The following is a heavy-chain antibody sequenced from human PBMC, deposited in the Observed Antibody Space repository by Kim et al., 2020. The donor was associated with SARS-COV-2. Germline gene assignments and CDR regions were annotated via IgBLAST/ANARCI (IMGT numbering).Heavy chain of an antibody. V-gene: IGHV4-39*07. D-gene: IGHD4-17*01. CDR3: ASTTVTRNFDY. J-gene: IGHJ4*02. Sequence: TYDNPSLKSRVTISVDTAKNQFSLKLSSVTAADTAVYYCASTTVTRNFDYWGQGTLVTVSS. CDR2: T.